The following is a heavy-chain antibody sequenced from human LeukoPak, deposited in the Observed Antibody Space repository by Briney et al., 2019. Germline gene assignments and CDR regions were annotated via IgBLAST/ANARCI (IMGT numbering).Heavy chain of an antibody. D-gene: IGHD3-22*01. Sequence: GESLKISCKGSGYSFTNYWIGWVRQMPGKGLEWMGFIYPGDSDSRYSPSFQGQVTISADKSISTAYLQWSSLKAPDTAMYYCARLGSYDSSGYFDYWGQGTLVTVSS. J-gene: IGHJ4*02. CDR1: GYSFTNYW. CDR2: IYPGDSDS. CDR3: ARLGSYDSSGYFDY. V-gene: IGHV5-51*01.